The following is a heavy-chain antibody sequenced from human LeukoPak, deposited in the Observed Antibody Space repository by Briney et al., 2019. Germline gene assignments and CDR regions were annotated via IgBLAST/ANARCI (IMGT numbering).Heavy chain of an antibody. CDR1: GFTFSRYG. CDR3: AKTITGTLDY. CDR2: IRYDGSNK. D-gene: IGHD1-20*01. Sequence: PGGSLRLSCAASGFTFSRYGMHWVRQAPGKGLEWVAFIRYDGSNKYYAHSVKGRFTISRDNSKNTRYLQMNSLRAEDTAVYYCAKTITGTLDYWGQGTLVTVSS. J-gene: IGHJ4*02. V-gene: IGHV3-30*02.